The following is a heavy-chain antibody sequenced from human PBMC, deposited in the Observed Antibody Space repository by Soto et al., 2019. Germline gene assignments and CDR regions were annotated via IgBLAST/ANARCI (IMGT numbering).Heavy chain of an antibody. Sequence: ASVKVSCKASGYTFTSYDINWVRQATGQGLEWMGWMNPNSGNTGYAQKFQGRVTMTRNTSISTAYMELSSLRSEDTAVFYCVGRLRFLEWARYYYYGMDVWGQGTTVTVSS. J-gene: IGHJ6*02. D-gene: IGHD3-3*01. CDR1: GYTFTSYD. CDR3: VGRLRFLEWARYYYYGMDV. CDR2: MNPNSGNT. V-gene: IGHV1-8*01.